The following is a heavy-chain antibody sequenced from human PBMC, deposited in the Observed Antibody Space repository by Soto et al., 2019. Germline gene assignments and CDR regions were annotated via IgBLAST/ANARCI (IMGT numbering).Heavy chain of an antibody. CDR2: IYWDDDK. V-gene: IGHV2-5*02. CDR1: GFSLSTSGVG. J-gene: IGHJ4*02. CDR3: ARYYYDSSGYYQQPIDY. D-gene: IGHD3-22*01. Sequence: QITLKESGPTLVKPTQTLTLTCTFSGFSLSTSGVGVGWIRQPPGKALEWLALIYWDDDKRYSPSLKSRLTITKXXSXNXXVLTMTNMDPVDTATYYCARYYYDSSGYYQQPIDYWGQGTLVTVSS.